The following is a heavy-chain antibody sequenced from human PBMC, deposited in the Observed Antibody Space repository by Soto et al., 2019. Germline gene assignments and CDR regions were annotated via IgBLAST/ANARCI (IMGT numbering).Heavy chain of an antibody. V-gene: IGHV1-69*12. CDR3: ARSGGLDRDFNY. CDR2: IIPMFDTP. Sequence: QVQLVQSGAEVKKPGSSVKVSCKASGGTFSSDSFSWVRQAPGQGLEWMGGIIPMFDTPIYAQKFQDRVTITADECTSTAYMQLSSLRSGDTAVYYCARSGGLDRDFNYWGQGSLVTVSS. J-gene: IGHJ4*02. CDR1: GGTFSSDS. D-gene: IGHD2-15*01.